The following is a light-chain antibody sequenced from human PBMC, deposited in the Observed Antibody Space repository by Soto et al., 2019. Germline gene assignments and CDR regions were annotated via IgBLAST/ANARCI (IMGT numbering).Light chain of an antibody. CDR1: SSNIGAGYD. V-gene: IGLV1-40*01. Sequence: QSVLTQPPSVSGAPGQRVTISCTGSSSNIGAGYDVHWYQQLPGTAPKLLIYGNSNRPSGVPDRFSGSKSGTSASLAITGLQAEDEADYYCQSYDSSLSGSVFVGGTKL. J-gene: IGLJ2*01. CDR3: QSYDSSLSGSV. CDR2: GNS.